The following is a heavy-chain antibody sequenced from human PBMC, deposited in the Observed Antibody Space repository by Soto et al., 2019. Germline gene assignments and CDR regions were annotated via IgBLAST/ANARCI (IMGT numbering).Heavy chain of an antibody. CDR3: ARWGTTGGLAV. CDR1: GFTFRSYV. Sequence: QVQLVESGGGVVQPGTSLRLSCVGSGFTFRSYVIHWVRQAPGKGLEWVALTSYDGSNKYYDDSVTGRFTISRDNSRNTVDQQIDSLRLEATAVYYCARWGTTGGLAVWGQGTLVSVSS. CDR2: TSYDGSNK. V-gene: IGHV3-30*19. J-gene: IGHJ1*01. D-gene: IGHD3-16*01.